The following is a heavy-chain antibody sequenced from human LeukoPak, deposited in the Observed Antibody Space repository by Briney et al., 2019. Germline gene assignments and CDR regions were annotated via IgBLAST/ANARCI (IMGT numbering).Heavy chain of an antibody. CDR2: ISAYNGNT. V-gene: IGHV1-18*01. Sequence: ASVKVSCKASGYTFTIYGISWVRQAPGQGLEWMGWISAYNGNTNYAQKLQGRVTMTTDTSTSTAYMELRSLRSDDTAVYYCAKRPDRSYYDRTGYYYFDYWGQGTLVTVSS. J-gene: IGHJ4*02. CDR1: GYTFTIYG. CDR3: AKRPDRSYYDRTGYYYFDY. D-gene: IGHD3-22*01.